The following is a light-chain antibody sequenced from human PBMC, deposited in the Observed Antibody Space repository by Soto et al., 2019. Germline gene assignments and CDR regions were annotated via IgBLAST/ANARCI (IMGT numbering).Light chain of an antibody. Sequence: EIVLTQSPATLSLSPGERATLSCRASQSVSRYLGWYQQKPGQAPRLLIYDASNRATGIPPRFSGSGSGTDFTLTISSLEPEDFATYYCQQYNSYPLTFGGGTKVEIK. V-gene: IGKV3-11*01. CDR1: QSVSRY. CDR2: DAS. CDR3: QQYNSYPLT. J-gene: IGKJ4*01.